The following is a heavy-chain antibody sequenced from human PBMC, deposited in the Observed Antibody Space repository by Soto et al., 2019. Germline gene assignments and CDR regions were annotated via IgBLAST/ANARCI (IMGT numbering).Heavy chain of an antibody. CDR3: ARDKVWGGFDI. CDR1: GYSFSNYN. V-gene: IGHV1-18*01. CDR2: ISGYNGNT. D-gene: IGHD3-16*01. J-gene: IGHJ3*02. Sequence: ASVKVSCKSSGYSFSNYNFCWVRQAPGQGLEWLGWISGYNGNTNYAQKLQGRVTMTTDSFTSTAYMELRSLRSDNTAVYYCARDKVWGGFDIWGQGTMVT.